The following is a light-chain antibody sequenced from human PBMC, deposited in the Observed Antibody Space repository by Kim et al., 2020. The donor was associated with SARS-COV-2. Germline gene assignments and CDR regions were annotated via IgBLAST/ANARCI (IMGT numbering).Light chain of an antibody. CDR3: QRHSNPLT. CDR1: QSVSSY. CDR2: DAS. J-gene: IGKJ4*01. Sequence: DIVLTQSPATLSSSLGERATLTCRASQSVSSYLAWYQQKPGQAPRLLIYDASNKTTGIPARFSGSGSGTDFTLTISSLEPEDFAFYYRQRHSNPLTFGGGTKVDIK. V-gene: IGKV3-11*01.